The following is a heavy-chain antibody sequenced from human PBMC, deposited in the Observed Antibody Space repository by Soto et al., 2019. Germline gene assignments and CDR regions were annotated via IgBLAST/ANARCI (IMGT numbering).Heavy chain of an antibody. CDR3: AIGNPDWFDP. V-gene: IGHV4-38-2*01. CDR1: GYSISSGLY. Sequence: SETLSLTCAVSGYSISSGLYCGWIRQPPGKGLEWIGTIYRGGITYYNPSLKSRVTISIDTSKSHFSLRLSSVTATDTAVYFCAIGNPDWFDPWGQGTLVTVSS. J-gene: IGHJ5*02. CDR2: IYRGGIT. D-gene: IGHD1-1*01.